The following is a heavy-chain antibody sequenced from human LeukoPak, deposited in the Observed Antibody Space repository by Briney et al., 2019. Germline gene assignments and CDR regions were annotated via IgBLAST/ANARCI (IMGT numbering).Heavy chain of an antibody. J-gene: IGHJ4*02. V-gene: IGHV1-69*13. D-gene: IGHD3-22*01. CDR3: ARDRGGVYDSSSAHFDY. Sequence: ASVKVSCKASGGTFSSYAISWVRQAPGQGLEWMGGIIPISGTANYAQKFQGRVTITADESTSTAYMELSSLRSEDTAVYYCARDRGGVYDSSSAHFDYWGQGTLVTVSS. CDR2: IIPISGTA. CDR1: GGTFSSYA.